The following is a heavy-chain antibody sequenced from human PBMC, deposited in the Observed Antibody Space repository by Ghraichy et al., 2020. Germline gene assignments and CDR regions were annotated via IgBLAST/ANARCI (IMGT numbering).Heavy chain of an antibody. J-gene: IGHJ6*03. CDR2: IYYSGST. CDR3: ARRIVGDRYMDV. V-gene: IGHV4-59*01. D-gene: IGHD1-26*01. CDR1: GGSISSYY. Sequence: SETLSLTCTVSGGSISSYYWSWIRQPPGKGLEWIGYIYYSGSTNYNPSLKSRVTISVDTSKNQFSLKLSSVTAADTSVYYCARRIVGDRYMDVWGKGTTVTVSS.